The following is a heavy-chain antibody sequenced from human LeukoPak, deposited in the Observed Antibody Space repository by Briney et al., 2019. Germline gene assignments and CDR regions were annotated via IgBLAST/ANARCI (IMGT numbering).Heavy chain of an antibody. V-gene: IGHV3-23*01. J-gene: IGHJ4*02. Sequence: GGSLRLSCTASGFTFANYAINWVRQAPGKGLEWVSLLSGGSAVTQFADFVKGRFTISRDNSKNTLYLQMNRLRAEDTAVYYCAKNRFPGGGGISLDSGAPGTWVPAPS. D-gene: IGHD3-16*01. CDR1: GFTFANYA. CDR2: LSGGSAVT. CDR3: AKNRFPGGGGISLDS.